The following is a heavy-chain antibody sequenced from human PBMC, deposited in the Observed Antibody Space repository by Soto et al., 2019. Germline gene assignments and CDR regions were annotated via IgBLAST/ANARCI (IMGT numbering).Heavy chain of an antibody. CDR1: VYTFPCYA. CDR3: ARDCHPGQLLFCGMDV. V-gene: IGHV1-3*01. J-gene: IGHJ6*02. D-gene: IGHD2-2*01. Sequence: ACVTVSGTPCVYTFPCYAIHSVRPAPGQRLEWMGWINAGNGNTKYSQKFQGRVTITRDTSASTAYMELSSLRSEDTAVYYGARDCHPGQLLFCGMDVGGQGTTVNV. CDR2: INAGNGNT.